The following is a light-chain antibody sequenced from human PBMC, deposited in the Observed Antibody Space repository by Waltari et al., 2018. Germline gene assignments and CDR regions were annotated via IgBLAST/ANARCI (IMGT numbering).Light chain of an antibody. CDR2: EVS. J-gene: IGLJ1*01. V-gene: IGLV2-14*01. CDR3: SSYTSSSPYV. CDR1: SSDVGGYNY. Sequence: QSALTQPASVSGSPGQSITISCTGTSSDVGGYNYVSWYQQHPGKAPQLMIYEVSNRPSGVSTRFPGSKSGNTASLTISGLQAEDEADYYCSSYTSSSPYVFGTGTKVTVL.